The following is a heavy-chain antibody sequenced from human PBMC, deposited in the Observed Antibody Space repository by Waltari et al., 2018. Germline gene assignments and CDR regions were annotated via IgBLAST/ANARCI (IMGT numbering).Heavy chain of an antibody. CDR3: ARDRVGYSGRGDY. CDR2: ISYDGSNK. J-gene: IGHJ4*02. D-gene: IGHD4-4*01. CDR1: GFTFSSYA. Sequence: QVQLVESGGGVVQPGRSLRLSCAASGFTFSSYAMPWVRQAPGKGLEWVAVISYDGSNKYYADSVKGRFTISRDNSKNTLYLQMNSLRAEDTAVYYCARDRVGYSGRGDYWGQGTLVTVSS. V-gene: IGHV3-30-3*01.